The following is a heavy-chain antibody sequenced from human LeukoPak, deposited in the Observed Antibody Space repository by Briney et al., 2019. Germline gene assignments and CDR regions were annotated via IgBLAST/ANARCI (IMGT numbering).Heavy chain of an antibody. V-gene: IGHV4-38-2*01. CDR2: FYHSGST. CDR1: AYSINIGYN. J-gene: IGHJ4*02. CDR3: ARGVGTGPIDY. D-gene: IGHD1/OR15-1a*01. Sequence: SETLSLTCAVSAYSINIGYNWGWIRQPPGKGLEWIVSFYHSGSTYYNSSLKSRVTLSVDTSKNQFSLKMSSVTAADRAMYYCARGVGTGPIDYWGQGTLVTVSS.